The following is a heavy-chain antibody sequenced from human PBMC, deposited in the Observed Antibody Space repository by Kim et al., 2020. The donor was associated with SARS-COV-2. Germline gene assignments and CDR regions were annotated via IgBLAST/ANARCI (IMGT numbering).Heavy chain of an antibody. Sequence: ASVKVSCKASGYTFTSYAMHWVRQAPGQRLEWMGWINAGNGNTKYSQKFQGRVTITRDTSASTAYMELSSLRSEDTAVYYCARDCNGPPGDSCGMDVWGQGTTVTVSS. CDR1: GYTFTSYA. V-gene: IGHV1-3*01. CDR3: ARDCNGPPGDSCGMDV. D-gene: IGHD3-16*01. CDR2: INAGNGNT. J-gene: IGHJ6*02.